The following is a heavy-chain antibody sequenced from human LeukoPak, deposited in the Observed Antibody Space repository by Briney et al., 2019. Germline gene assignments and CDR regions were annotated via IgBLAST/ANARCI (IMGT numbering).Heavy chain of an antibody. V-gene: IGHV1-18*01. J-gene: IGHJ1*01. Sequence: ASVKVSCKASGYTFTNYGISWVRQAPGQGLEWMGWSSAYNGRTNYAQKFQGRVTMTTDTSTSTAYMELRSLTSDDTAMYYCARGLLTFGGVIGGPQALEYFQHWGQGTLDTVSS. CDR2: SSAYNGRT. CDR1: GYTFTNYG. CDR3: ARGLLTFGGVIGGPQALEYFQH. D-gene: IGHD3-16*02.